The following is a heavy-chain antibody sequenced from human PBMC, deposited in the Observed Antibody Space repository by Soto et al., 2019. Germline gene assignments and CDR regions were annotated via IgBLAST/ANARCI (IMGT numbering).Heavy chain of an antibody. D-gene: IGHD4-17*01. J-gene: IGHJ5*02. CDR2: ISAYNGNT. CDR1: GYTFTSYG. CDR3: ARGPPDGDYVGWFDP. Sequence: GASVKVSCKASGYTFTSYGIIWVRQAPGQGLEWMGWISAYNGNTNYAQKLQGRVTMTTDTSTSTAYMELRSLRSDDTAVYYCARGPPDGDYVGWFDPWGQGTLVTVSS. V-gene: IGHV1-18*01.